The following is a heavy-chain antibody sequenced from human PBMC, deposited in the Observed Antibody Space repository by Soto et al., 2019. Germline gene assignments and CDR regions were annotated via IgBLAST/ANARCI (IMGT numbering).Heavy chain of an antibody. CDR2: FDPEDGET. D-gene: IGHD3-10*01. V-gene: IGHV1-24*01. Sequence: ASVKVSCKVSGYTLTELSMHWVRQAPGKGLEWMGGFDPEDGETIYAQKFQGRVTMTEDTSTDTAYMELSSLRSEDTAVYYCATIRSGPPLYYFDYMDVWGKGTTVTVSS. CDR1: GYTLTELS. CDR3: ATIRSGPPLYYFDYMDV. J-gene: IGHJ6*03.